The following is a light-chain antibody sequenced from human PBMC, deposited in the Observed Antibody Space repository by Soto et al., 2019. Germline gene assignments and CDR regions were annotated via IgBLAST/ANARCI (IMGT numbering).Light chain of an antibody. CDR2: GAS. CDR3: QQYNSYPWT. J-gene: IGKJ1*01. CDR1: QSVRSN. V-gene: IGKV3-15*01. Sequence: EIVMTQSPATLSVSPGERVTLSCRASQSVRSNLAWYQQKPGQSPRLLIYGASTRATGIPARFSGSGSGTEFTLTISSLQSDDFATYYCQQYNSYPWTFGQGTKVDI.